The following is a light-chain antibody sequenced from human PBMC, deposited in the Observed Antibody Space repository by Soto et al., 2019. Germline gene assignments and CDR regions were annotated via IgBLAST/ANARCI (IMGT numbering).Light chain of an antibody. V-gene: IGKV3-20*01. CDR2: GAS. CDR3: QAYCDSRPAFT. Sequence: EIVLTQSPGTLSLSPGEGATLSCRASQSVSSRNLAWFRQTPGQAPRLLIYGASNRAPGIADRFIGSGSGTNFILTVNSREPADIAVASCQAYCDSRPAFTFGQGTKLQIK. CDR1: QSVSSRN. J-gene: IGKJ2*01.